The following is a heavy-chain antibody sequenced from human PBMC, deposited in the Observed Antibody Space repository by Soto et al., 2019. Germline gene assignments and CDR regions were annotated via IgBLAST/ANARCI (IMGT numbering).Heavy chain of an antibody. CDR3: ARDRQDYIGGRTDY. J-gene: IGHJ4*02. D-gene: IGHD3-16*01. Sequence: EVQLVESGGGLVQPGGSLRLSCAASGFTFSSYSMNWVRQAPGKGLEWVSYISSSSSTIYYADSVKGRFTISRDNAKNPLYQKMNSRRAGDTGVYYCARDRQDYIGGRTDYGGQGPLVPVP. V-gene: IGHV3-48*01. CDR1: GFTFSSYS. CDR2: ISSSSSTI.